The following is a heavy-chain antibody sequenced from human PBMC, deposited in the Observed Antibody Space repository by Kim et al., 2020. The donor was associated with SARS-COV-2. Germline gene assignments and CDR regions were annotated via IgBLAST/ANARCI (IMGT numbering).Heavy chain of an antibody. CDR2: INPSGGTT. J-gene: IGHJ3*02. CDR1: GYSFTNYY. Sequence: ASVKVSCKASGYSFTNYYIHWVRQAPGQGLEWMGIINPSGGTTTSAEKFQGRVTMTRDTSTNTVYMELTNLRSEDTAVYYFARGFDCSSTSCYLVAFDIW. D-gene: IGHD2-2*01. V-gene: IGHV1-46*01. CDR3: ARGFDCSSTSCYLVAFDI.